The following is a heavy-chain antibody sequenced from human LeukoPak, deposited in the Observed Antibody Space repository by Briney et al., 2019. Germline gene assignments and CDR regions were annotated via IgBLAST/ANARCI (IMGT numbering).Heavy chain of an antibody. CDR1: GGSISSRSYS. Sequence: SETLSLTCSVSGGSISSRSYSWGWIRQPPGKGLEWIGSISYGGTAYYNPSLKSRVTISINTAKNQFSLSVNSVTAADTAVYFCARHESSSGYYFSYYWGQGTLVTVSS. D-gene: IGHD3-22*01. V-gene: IGHV4-39*01. J-gene: IGHJ4*02. CDR2: ISYGGTA. CDR3: ARHESSSGYYFSYY.